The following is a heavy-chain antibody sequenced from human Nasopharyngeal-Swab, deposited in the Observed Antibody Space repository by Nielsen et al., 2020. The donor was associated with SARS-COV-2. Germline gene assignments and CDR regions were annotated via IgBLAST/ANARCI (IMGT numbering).Heavy chain of an antibody. J-gene: IGHJ4*02. Sequence: WIRQPPGKGLEWVSSISSSSSYIYYADSVKGRFTISRDNAKNSLYLQMNSLRAEDTAVYYCARSITFGGVIAERHFDYWGQGTLVTVSS. V-gene: IGHV3-21*01. D-gene: IGHD3-16*02. CDR3: ARSITFGGVIAERHFDY. CDR2: ISSSSSYI.